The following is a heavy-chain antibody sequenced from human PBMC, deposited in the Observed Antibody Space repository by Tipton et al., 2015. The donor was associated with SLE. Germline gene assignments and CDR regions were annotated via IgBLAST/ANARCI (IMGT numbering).Heavy chain of an antibody. V-gene: IGHV4-30-2*05. Sequence: TLSLTCAVSGGSISSGGYSWSWIRQPPGKGLEWIGYIYHSGSTYYNPSLKSRVTISVDTSKNQFSLKLSSVTAADTAVYYCARYYYDSRTFDYWGQGTLVTVSS. CDR3: ARYYYDSRTFDY. D-gene: IGHD3-22*01. J-gene: IGHJ4*02. CDR2: IYHSGST. CDR1: GGSISSGGYS.